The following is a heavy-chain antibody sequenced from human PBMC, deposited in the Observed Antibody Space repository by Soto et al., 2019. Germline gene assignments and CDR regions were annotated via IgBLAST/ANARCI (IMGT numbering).Heavy chain of an antibody. D-gene: IGHD6-6*01. CDR2: IYYSGST. CDR1: GGSISSSSYY. V-gene: IGHV4-39*01. CDR3: ARPETKYSSSPGWFDP. J-gene: IGHJ5*02. Sequence: SETLSLTCTVSGGSISSSSYYWGWIRQPPGKGLEWIGSIYYSGSTYYNPSLKSRVTISVDTSKNQFSLKLSSVTAADTAVYYCARPETKYSSSPGWFDPWGQGTLVTVSS.